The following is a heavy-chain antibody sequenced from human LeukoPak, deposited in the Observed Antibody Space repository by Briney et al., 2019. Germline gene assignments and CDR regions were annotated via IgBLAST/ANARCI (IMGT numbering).Heavy chain of an antibody. CDR1: GFSLSTNGVD. CDR3: AHIGRTYDAFDI. V-gene: IGHV2-5*01. D-gene: IGHD1-26*01. CDR2: IYWNDDK. Sequence: SGPTLVKPTQTLTXTCTFSGFSLSTNGVDVGWIRQPPGKALEWLALIYWNDDKRYSPSLKSRLTTTKDTSKNQVVLTMTNMDPVDTATCYCAHIGRTYDAFDIWGQGTMVTVSS. J-gene: IGHJ3*02.